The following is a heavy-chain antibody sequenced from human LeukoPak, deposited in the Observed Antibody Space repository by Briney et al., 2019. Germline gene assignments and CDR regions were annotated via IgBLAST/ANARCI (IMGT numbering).Heavy chain of an antibody. D-gene: IGHD3-3*01. Sequence: SETLSLTCTVSGGSISSSSYYWGWIRQPPGKGLEWIGSIYYSGSTYYNPSLKSRVTISVDTSKNQFSLKLSYVTAADTAVYYCARHLRFLEWFGYWGQGTLVTVSS. CDR3: ARHLRFLEWFGY. V-gene: IGHV4-39*01. J-gene: IGHJ4*02. CDR1: GGSISSSSYY. CDR2: IYYSGST.